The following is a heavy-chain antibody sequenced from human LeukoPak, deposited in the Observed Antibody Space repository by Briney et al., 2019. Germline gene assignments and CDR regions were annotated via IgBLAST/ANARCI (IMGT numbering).Heavy chain of an antibody. CDR2: ISWNSGSI. D-gene: IGHD3-10*01. CDR1: GFTFDDYA. Sequence: GRSLRLSCAASGFTFDDYAMHWVRQAPGKGLEWVSGISWNSGSIGYADSVKGRFTISRDNAKNSLYLQMNSLRAEDMALYYCAKTMAPYYYYYGMDVWGQGTTVTVSS. J-gene: IGHJ6*02. V-gene: IGHV3-9*03. CDR3: AKTMAPYYYYYGMDV.